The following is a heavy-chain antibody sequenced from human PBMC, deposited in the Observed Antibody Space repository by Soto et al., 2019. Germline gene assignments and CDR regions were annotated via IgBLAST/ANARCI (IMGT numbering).Heavy chain of an antibody. CDR3: AKGGRRYCSGGSCWAYGMDV. D-gene: IGHD2-15*01. Sequence: EVQLLESGGGLVQPGGSLRLSCAASGFTFSSYAMSWVRQAPGKGLEWVSATSGSGGSTYYADSVKGRFTIARDNYNRTLYLQRNSLRAEDTAVYYCAKGGRRYCSGGSCWAYGMDVWGQGTTVTVSS. CDR2: TSGSGGST. J-gene: IGHJ6*02. V-gene: IGHV3-23*01. CDR1: GFTFSSYA.